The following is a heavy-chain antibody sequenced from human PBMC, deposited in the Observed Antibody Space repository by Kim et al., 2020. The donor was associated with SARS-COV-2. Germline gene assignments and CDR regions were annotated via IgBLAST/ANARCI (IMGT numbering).Heavy chain of an antibody. CDR1: GYSFTSYW. CDR3: ARQGGQYFDWLPYYYYYGMDV. J-gene: IGHJ6*02. V-gene: IGHV5-51*01. Sequence: GESLKISCKGSGYSFTSYWIGWVRQMPGKGLEWMGIIYPGDSDTRYSPSFQGQVTISADKSISTAYLQWSSLKASDTAMYYCARQGGQYFDWLPYYYYYGMDVWGQGTTVTVSS. D-gene: IGHD3-9*01. CDR2: IYPGDSDT.